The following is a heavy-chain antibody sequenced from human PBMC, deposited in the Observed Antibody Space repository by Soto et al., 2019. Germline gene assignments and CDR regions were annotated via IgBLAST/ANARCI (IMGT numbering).Heavy chain of an antibody. V-gene: IGHV1-69*01. Sequence: QVQLVQSGAEVKKPGSSVKVSCKASGGTFSSYAISWVRQAPGQGLEWMGGIIPIFGTATYAQKFQGRVTIDADESTSTAYMELSSLRSEDTAVYYCARDGTFCGGGCLNWFDPWGQGTLVTVSS. CDR3: ARDGTFCGGGCLNWFDP. CDR1: GGTFSSYA. J-gene: IGHJ5*02. CDR2: IIPIFGTA. D-gene: IGHD2-21*02.